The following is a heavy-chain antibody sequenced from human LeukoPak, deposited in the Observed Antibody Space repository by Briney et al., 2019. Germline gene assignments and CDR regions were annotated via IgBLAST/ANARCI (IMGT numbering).Heavy chain of an antibody. D-gene: IGHD2/OR15-2a*01. Sequence: PGRSLRLSCAASGNYWMHWVRQVPGKGLVWVSHINSDGSWTSYADSVKGRFTISKDNAKNTVYLQMNSLRAEDMAVYYCVSFYETYWGRGTLVTVSS. V-gene: IGHV3-74*01. J-gene: IGHJ4*02. CDR2: INSDGSWT. CDR3: VSFYETY. CDR1: GNYW.